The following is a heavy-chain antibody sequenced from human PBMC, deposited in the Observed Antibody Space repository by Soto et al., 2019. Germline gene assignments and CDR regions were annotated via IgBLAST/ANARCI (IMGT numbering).Heavy chain of an antibody. D-gene: IGHD3-9*01. V-gene: IGHV3-11*05. CDR3: ARDPYDILTGNYYYYGMDV. CDR1: GFTFSDYY. CDR2: ISGSRNYT. J-gene: IGHJ6*02. Sequence: PGGSLRLSCAASGFTFSDYYMTWIRQAPGKGLKWVSFISGSRNYTDYADSVKGRFTISRDNAKNSLYLQMNSLRAEDTAVYYCARDPYDILTGNYYYYGMDVWGQGTTVTVSS.